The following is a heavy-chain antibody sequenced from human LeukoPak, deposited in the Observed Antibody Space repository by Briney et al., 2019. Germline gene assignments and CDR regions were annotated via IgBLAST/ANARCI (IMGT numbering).Heavy chain of an antibody. Sequence: GWSLRLSCAASGFTFSSYWMGWVHQAPGKGLEWVANIKQDGSEKYYVDSVKGRFTISRDNAKNSLYLQMNSLRAEDTAVYYCARDQDWSGYIFDYWGQGTLVTVSS. CDR2: IKQDGSEK. CDR3: ARDQDWSGYIFDY. V-gene: IGHV3-7*01. D-gene: IGHD3-3*01. CDR1: GFTFSSYW. J-gene: IGHJ4*02.